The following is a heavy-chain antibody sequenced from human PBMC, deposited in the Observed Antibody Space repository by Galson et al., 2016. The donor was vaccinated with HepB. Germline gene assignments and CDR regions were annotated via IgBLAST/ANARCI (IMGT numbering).Heavy chain of an antibody. Sequence: SLRLSCAASKFTFDDNPMRWVRQVPGKGLEWVSLISGDVGTTFYAASLRGRFTISRDNNKNSLYLEMNSLTSEDTAFYYCARSTGWTIDTWGQGTLVTVSS. CDR1: KFTFDDNP. J-gene: IGHJ5*02. D-gene: IGHD1-14*01. CDR2: ISGDVGTT. V-gene: IGHV3-43*02. CDR3: ARSTGWTIDT.